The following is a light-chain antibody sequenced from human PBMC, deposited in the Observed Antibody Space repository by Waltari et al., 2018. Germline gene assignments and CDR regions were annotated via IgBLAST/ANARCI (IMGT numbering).Light chain of an antibody. Sequence: QSALTQPASVSGSPGQSITISCTGTSSDIGGYNYVSWYQQVPGKAPKLIIYDVSNRPAGFSGRFPCSKSGNTASLTISVLQAEDEANYYCSSYIDSSTLELFGGGTSLTVL. CDR1: SSDIGGYNY. J-gene: IGLJ2*01. V-gene: IGLV2-14*03. CDR2: DVS. CDR3: SSYIDSSTLEL.